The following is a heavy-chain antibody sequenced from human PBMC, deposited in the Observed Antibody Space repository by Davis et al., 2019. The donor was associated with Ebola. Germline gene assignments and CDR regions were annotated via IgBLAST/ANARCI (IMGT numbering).Heavy chain of an antibody. Sequence: ASVKVSCKASGFTFTNYYMDWVRQAPGQGLEWMGWISAYNGNTNYAQKLQGRVTMTTDTSTSTAYMELRSLRSDDTAVYYCARGGYCSSTSCYYPDYYYYGMDVWGQGTTVTVSS. D-gene: IGHD2-2*01. J-gene: IGHJ6*02. CDR2: ISAYNGNT. CDR1: GFTFTNYY. V-gene: IGHV1-18*04. CDR3: ARGGYCSSTSCYYPDYYYYGMDV.